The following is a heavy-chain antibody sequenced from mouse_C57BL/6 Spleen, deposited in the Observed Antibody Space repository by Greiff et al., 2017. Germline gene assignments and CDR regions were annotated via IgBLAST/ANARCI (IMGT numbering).Heavy chain of an antibody. CDR2: IYPGDGDT. CDR3: AREPDYGFLMDY. D-gene: IGHD2-4*01. V-gene: IGHV1-82*01. Sequence: VKLVEPGPELVKPGASVKISCKASGYAFSSSWMNWVKQRPGKGLEWIGRIYPGDGDTNYNGKFKGKATLTADKSSSTAYMQLSSLTSEDSAVYFCAREPDYGFLMDYWGQGTSVTVSS. CDR1: GYAFSSSW. J-gene: IGHJ4*01.